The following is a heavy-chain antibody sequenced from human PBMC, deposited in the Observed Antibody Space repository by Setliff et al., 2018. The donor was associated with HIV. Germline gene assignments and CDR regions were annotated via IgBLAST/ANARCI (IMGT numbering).Heavy chain of an antibody. V-gene: IGHV1-24*01. CDR1: GYTLTELS. J-gene: IGHJ4*02. Sequence: GASVKVSCKVSGYTLTELSMHWVRQAPRKGLEWMGGFDPEDGETIYAQKFQGRVTMTEDTSTDTAYMELSSLRSEDTAVYFCATVWGYSYANIYYFDYWGQGTLVNVSS. CDR2: FDPEDGET. CDR3: ATVWGYSYANIYYFDY. D-gene: IGHD5-18*01.